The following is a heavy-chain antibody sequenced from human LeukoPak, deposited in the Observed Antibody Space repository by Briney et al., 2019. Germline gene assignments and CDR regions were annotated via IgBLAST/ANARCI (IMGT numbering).Heavy chain of an antibody. CDR2: INPSGGST. V-gene: IGHV1-46*01. CDR3: ARAPLYDFWSGYPLPFDY. D-gene: IGHD3-3*01. CDR1: GYTFTRYY. J-gene: IGHJ4*02. Sequence: AAVQVSRMASGYTFTRYYMHSVRQAPAQGVAWVGIINPSGGSTNYAQKLQGGVSRTRDTSTSTVYMELSSLRSEDTAVYYCARAPLYDFWSGYPLPFDYWGQGTLVTVSS.